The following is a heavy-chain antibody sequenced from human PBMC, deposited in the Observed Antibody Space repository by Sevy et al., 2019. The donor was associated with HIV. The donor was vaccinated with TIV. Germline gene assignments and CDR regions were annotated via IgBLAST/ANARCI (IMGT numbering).Heavy chain of an antibody. Sequence: GGSLRLSCAASGFTFSSYEMSWVRQAPGKGLEWVSYISNIGTTIYYSDSVKGRFTISRDNARNSLYLQMNSLRAEDTAIYYCARDLPPSATTVAHFDCWGQGPLVTVSS. V-gene: IGHV3-48*03. D-gene: IGHD4-17*01. CDR1: GFTFSSYE. CDR2: ISNIGTTI. J-gene: IGHJ4*02. CDR3: ARDLPPSATTVAHFDC.